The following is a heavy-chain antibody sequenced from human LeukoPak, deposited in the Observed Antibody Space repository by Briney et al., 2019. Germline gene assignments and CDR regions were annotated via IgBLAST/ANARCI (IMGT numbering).Heavy chain of an antibody. CDR1: GGSLSGYY. Sequence: SETLSLICTVSGGSLSGYYWSWIRQPPGKGLEWIGYIYSSGSTNYNPSLKSRVTISVDTSKNQFSLELCSVTAADTAVYYCARDVIVGVVAANDIWGQGTMVTVSS. CDR3: ARDVIVGVVAANDI. D-gene: IGHD2-15*01. CDR2: IYSSGST. J-gene: IGHJ3*02. V-gene: IGHV4-59*01.